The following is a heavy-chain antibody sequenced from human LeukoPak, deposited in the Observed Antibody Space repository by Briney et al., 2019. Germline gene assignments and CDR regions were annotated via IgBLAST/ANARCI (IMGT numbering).Heavy chain of an antibody. D-gene: IGHD2-15*01. CDR3: AREHCSGGSCYPLGGFDP. V-gene: IGHV1-2*06. Sequence: ASVKVSCKASGYTFTGYYMHWVRQAPGQGLEWMGRINPNSGGTNYAQKFQGRVTMTRDTSISTAYMELSRLRSDDTAVYYCAREHCSGGSCYPLGGFDPWGQGTLVTVSS. CDR2: INPNSGGT. J-gene: IGHJ5*02. CDR1: GYTFTGYY.